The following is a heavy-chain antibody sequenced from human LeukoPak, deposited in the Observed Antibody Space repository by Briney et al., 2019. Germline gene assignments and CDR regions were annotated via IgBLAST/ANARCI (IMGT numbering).Heavy chain of an antibody. CDR3: VRLGSTSPGNWYKLFDQ. Sequence: PSETLSLTCTVSGGSISSSSYYWGWVRQAPGKGLEWVANIKQDETEKFYLGSVKGRFTISRDNAKNSLYLQMNSLRVEDTALYYCVRLGSTSPGNWYKLFDQWGQGTLVTVSS. J-gene: IGHJ4*02. D-gene: IGHD2-2*01. CDR1: GGSISSSSYY. V-gene: IGHV3-7*03. CDR2: IKQDETEK.